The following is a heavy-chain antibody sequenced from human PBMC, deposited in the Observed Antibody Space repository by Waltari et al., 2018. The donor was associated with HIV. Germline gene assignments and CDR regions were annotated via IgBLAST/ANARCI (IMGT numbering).Heavy chain of an antibody. CDR2: INHSGST. V-gene: IGHV4-34*01. Sequence: QVQLQQWGAGLLKPSETLSLTCAVYGGSFSGYYWSWIRQPPGQGLEWIGEINHSGSTNYNPSLKSRVTISVDTSKNQFSLKLSSVTAADTAVYYCARGAGYCSGGSCYGDYYGMDVWGQGTTVTVSS. CDR3: ARGAGYCSGGSCYGDYYGMDV. D-gene: IGHD2-15*01. J-gene: IGHJ6*02. CDR1: GGSFSGYY.